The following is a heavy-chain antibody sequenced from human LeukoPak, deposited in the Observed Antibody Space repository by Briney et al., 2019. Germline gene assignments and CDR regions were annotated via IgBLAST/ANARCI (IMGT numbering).Heavy chain of an antibody. D-gene: IGHD6-19*01. Sequence: ASVKVSCKASGYTFTSYDINWVRQATGQGLEWMGWMNPNSGNTGYAQKFQGRVTITRNTSISTAYMELSSLRSEDTAVYYCARSRSGGSGWYGLVYYYYYYMDVWGKGTTVTVSS. J-gene: IGHJ6*03. CDR3: ARSRSGGSGWYGLVYYYYYYMDV. V-gene: IGHV1-8*03. CDR2: MNPNSGNT. CDR1: GYTFTSYD.